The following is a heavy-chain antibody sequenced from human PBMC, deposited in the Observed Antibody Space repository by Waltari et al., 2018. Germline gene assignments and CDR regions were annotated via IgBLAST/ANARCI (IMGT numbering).Heavy chain of an antibody. CDR3: ARDVGLATYYDSSGYRNWFDP. V-gene: IGHV4-4*07. J-gene: IGHJ5*02. CDR1: GGSISSYY. D-gene: IGHD3-22*01. Sequence: QVQLQESGPGLVKPSETLSLTCTVSGGSISSYYWSWIRQPAGKGLEWIGRIYTSGSTNYNPSLKSRVTMSGDTSKNQFSLKLSSVTAADTAVYYCARDVGLATYYDSSGYRNWFDPWGQGTLVTVSS. CDR2: IYTSGST.